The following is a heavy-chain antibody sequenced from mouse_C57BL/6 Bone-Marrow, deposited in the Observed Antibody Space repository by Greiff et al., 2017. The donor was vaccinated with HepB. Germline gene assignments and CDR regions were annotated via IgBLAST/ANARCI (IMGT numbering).Heavy chain of an antibody. CDR3: ARERATRFAY. J-gene: IGHJ3*01. V-gene: IGHV5-6*01. CDR1: GFTFSSYG. CDR2: ISSGGSYT. Sequence: EVQGVESGADLVKPGGSLKLSCAASGFTFSSYGMSWVRQTPDKRLEWVATISSGGSYTYYPDSVKGRFTISRDNAKNTLYLQMSSLKSEDTAMYYCARERATRFAYWGQGTLVTVSA.